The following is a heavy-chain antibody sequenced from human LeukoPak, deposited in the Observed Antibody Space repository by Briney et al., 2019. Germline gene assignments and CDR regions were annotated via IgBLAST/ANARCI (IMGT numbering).Heavy chain of an antibody. CDR1: GGSINNYY. CDR3: ATNAYYYYSSGPLFDY. CDR2: IYYSGST. Sequence: PSETLSLTCTLSGGSINNYYWRCVRQPPGKGLEWIGYIYYSGSTNYNPSLKSRVTISVDTSKNQFSLKLSSVTAADTAVYYCATNAYYYYSSGPLFDYWGQGTLVTVSS. V-gene: IGHV4-59*01. D-gene: IGHD3-22*01. J-gene: IGHJ4*02.